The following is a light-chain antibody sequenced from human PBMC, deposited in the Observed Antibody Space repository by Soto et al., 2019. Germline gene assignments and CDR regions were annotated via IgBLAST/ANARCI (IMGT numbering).Light chain of an antibody. J-gene: IGKJ5*01. CDR2: WAS. Sequence: DFVRTQSPDSLAVSLGERATINCKSSHSVLSSSDNQNYLAWFQQKPGQPPELIMYWASTRKSGVPDRFSGGGSGSDFTLTISSLQAEDVAVYYCQQYHSDPITFGQGTRLEIK. CDR3: QQYHSDPIT. V-gene: IGKV4-1*01. CDR1: HSVLSSSDNQNY.